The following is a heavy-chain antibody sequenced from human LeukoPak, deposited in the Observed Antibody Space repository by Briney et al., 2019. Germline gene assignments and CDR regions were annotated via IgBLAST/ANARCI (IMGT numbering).Heavy chain of an antibody. D-gene: IGHD1-1*01. CDR2: ISGSGGST. Sequence: GGSLRLSCAASGFTFRSYGMSWVRQAPGKGLEWVSAISGSGGSTYYADSVKGRFTISRDNAKNTLYLQMNSLRAEDTAVYYCASEGTTGTTWGPDYWGQGTLVTVSS. J-gene: IGHJ4*02. CDR3: ASEGTTGTTWGPDY. CDR1: GFTFRSYG. V-gene: IGHV3-23*01.